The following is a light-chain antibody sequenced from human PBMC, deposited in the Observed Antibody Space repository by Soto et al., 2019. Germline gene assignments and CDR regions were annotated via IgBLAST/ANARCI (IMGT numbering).Light chain of an antibody. J-gene: IGKJ4*01. Sequence: EIVMTQSPVTLSVSPGERATLSCRASQSVRSTYLAWYPQKPGQAPRLLIFGVSNRAAGIPARFSGSGSGTDFTLTITSLQPEDFATYYCLQVNSFPLSFGGGTKVDNK. CDR1: QSVRSTY. CDR2: GVS. V-gene: IGKV3-15*01. CDR3: LQVNSFPLS.